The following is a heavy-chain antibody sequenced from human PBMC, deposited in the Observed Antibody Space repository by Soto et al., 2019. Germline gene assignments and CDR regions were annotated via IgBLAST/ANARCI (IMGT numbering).Heavy chain of an antibody. V-gene: IGHV1-8*02. CDR2: MNPNSGNT. D-gene: IGHD5-12*01. CDR1: GGTFSSYA. J-gene: IGHJ4*02. CDR3: AREGSGYDSSDY. Sequence: ASVKVSCKASGGTFSSYAINLVRQATGQGLEWMGWMNPNSGNTGYAQKFQGRVTMTRNTSISTAYMELSSLRSEDTAVYYCAREGSGYDSSDYWGQGTLVTVSS.